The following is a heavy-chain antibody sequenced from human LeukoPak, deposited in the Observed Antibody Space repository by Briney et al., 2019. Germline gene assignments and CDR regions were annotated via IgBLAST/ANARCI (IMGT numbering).Heavy chain of an antibody. CDR1: GGSISSGSYY. CDR2: IYTSGST. J-gene: IGHJ5*02. V-gene: IGHV4-61*02. D-gene: IGHD1-26*01. CDR3: ARGEWETPQANWFDP. Sequence: PSETLSLTCTVSGGSISSGSYYWSWIRQPAGKGLEWIGRIYTSGSTNYNPSLKSRVTISVDTSKNQFSLNLSSVTAADTAVYYCARGEWETPQANWFDPWGQGTLVSVSS.